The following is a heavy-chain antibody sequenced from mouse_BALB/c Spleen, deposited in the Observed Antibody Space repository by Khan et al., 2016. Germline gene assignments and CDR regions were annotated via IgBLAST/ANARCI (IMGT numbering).Heavy chain of an antibody. Sequence: QVQLKQSGAELVRPGVSVKISCKGSGYTFTDYAMHWVKQSHAKSLEWIGVISTYYGDTSYNQKFEGKATMTVDKSSSTAYMELARLTSEDSAIYYCAREGLNYDYAIDYWGQGTSVTVSS. V-gene: IGHV1S137*01. CDR2: ISTYYGDT. D-gene: IGHD2-1*01. CDR1: GYTFTDYA. J-gene: IGHJ4*01. CDR3: AREGLNYDYAIDY.